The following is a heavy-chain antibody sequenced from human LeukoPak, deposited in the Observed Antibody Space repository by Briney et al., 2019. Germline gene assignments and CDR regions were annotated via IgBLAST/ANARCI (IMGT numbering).Heavy chain of an antibody. CDR3: AKSLESTNYYYHMDV. J-gene: IGHJ6*03. CDR2: IYYSGST. V-gene: IGHV4-39*07. CDR1: GGSISSSSYY. Sequence: PSETLSLTCTVSGGSISSSSYYWGWIRQPPGKGLEWIGSIYYSGSTYYNPSLKSRVTISVDTSKNQFSLRLSSVTAADTAVYYCAKSLESTNYYYHMDVWGKGTTVTISS. D-gene: IGHD2-2*01.